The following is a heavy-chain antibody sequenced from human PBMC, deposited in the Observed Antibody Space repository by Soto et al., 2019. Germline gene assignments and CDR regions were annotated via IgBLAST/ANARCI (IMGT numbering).Heavy chain of an antibody. V-gene: IGHV1-3*01. CDR2: SNAGNGNT. J-gene: IGHJ4*02. Sequence: GASVKVSCKASGYTFTSYAMHWVRQAPGQRLEWMGWSNAGNGNTKYSQKFQGRVTITRDTSASTAYMELSSLRSEDTAVYYCARSGGGYSSSWYVLDYWGQGTLVTVSS. D-gene: IGHD6-13*01. CDR3: ARSGGGYSSSWYVLDY. CDR1: GYTFTSYA.